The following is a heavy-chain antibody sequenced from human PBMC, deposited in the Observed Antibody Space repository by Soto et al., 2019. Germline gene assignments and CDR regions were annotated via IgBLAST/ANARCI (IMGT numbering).Heavy chain of an antibody. J-gene: IGHJ4*02. Sequence: QVQLQESGPRLVRPSQTLSVTCTVSGGPIGSGGYYWSWIRQHPGKGLEWIGYIFYSGSTYYNPSLKSRVTISVDTSKNQFSLKLTSVTAADTAVYYCARDASSIWHYFDYWGQGILVTVSS. CDR1: GGPIGSGGYY. V-gene: IGHV4-31*03. CDR2: IFYSGST. CDR3: ARDASSIWHYFDY. D-gene: IGHD6-13*01.